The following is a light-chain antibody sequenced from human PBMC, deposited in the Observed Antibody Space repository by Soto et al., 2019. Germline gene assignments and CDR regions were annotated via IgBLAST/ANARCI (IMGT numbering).Light chain of an antibody. J-gene: IGKJ1*01. CDR3: QQYNNWLWT. CDR1: QSVNSN. V-gene: IGKV3-15*01. Sequence: EIVMTQSPATLSVSPGERATLSCRASQSVNSNVVWYQQKPGQAPRLLIYGASTSATGIPGRFSGSGYGTEFTLTSSSRQSEDFAVNYCQQYNNWLWTVGQGTKVEI. CDR2: GAS.